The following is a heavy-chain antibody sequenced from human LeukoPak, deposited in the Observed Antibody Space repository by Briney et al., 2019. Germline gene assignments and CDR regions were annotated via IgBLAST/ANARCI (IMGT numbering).Heavy chain of an antibody. CDR1: GYTFTSYY. Sequence: ASVKVSCKASGYTFTSYYMHWVRQAPGQGLEWMGIINPSGGSTSYAQKFQGRVTMTRDTSTSTVYMELSSLRSEDTAVYYRARVGGPILEVPVWGQGTTVTVSS. CDR2: INPSGGST. CDR3: ARVGGPILEVPV. V-gene: IGHV1-46*01. D-gene: IGHD2-15*01. J-gene: IGHJ6*02.